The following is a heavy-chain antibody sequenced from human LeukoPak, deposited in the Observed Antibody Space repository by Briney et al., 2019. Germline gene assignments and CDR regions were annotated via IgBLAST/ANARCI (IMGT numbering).Heavy chain of an antibody. CDR3: ARDPVGATTGGNYFDY. V-gene: IGHV3-64*01. J-gene: IGHJ4*02. CDR2: ISSNGGST. Sequence: GGSLRLSCAASGFTFSSYAMHWVRQAPGKGLEYVSAISSNGGSTYYANSVKGRFTISRDNSKNTLYLQMGSLRAEDMAVYYCARDPVGATTGGNYFDYWGQGTLVTVSS. CDR1: GFTFSSYA. D-gene: IGHD1-26*01.